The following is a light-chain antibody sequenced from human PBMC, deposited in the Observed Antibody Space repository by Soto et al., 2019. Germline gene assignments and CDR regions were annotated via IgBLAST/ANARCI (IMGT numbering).Light chain of an antibody. CDR1: SGNIGAGYD. J-gene: IGLJ1*01. CDR3: QSYDSNLSAYV. CDR2: GDI. Sequence: QSVLTQPPSVSGAPGQRVTISCTGSSGNIGAGYDVHWYQQLPGTAPRLLIYGDINRASGVPDRFSGSKPGTSASLAITGLQAEDEADYYCQSYDSNLSAYVFGAGTKVTVL. V-gene: IGLV1-40*01.